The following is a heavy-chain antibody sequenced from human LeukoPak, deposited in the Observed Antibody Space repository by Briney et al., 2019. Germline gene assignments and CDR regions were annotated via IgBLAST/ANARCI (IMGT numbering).Heavy chain of an antibody. CDR2: IYSGGST. J-gene: IGHJ6*03. CDR1: GFTVSSNY. CDR3: ARLSYYDYMDV. V-gene: IGHV3-53*01. Sequence: GGSLRLSCAASGFTVSSNYMSWVRQAPGKGLEWVSVIYSGGSTYYADSVKGRFTISRDNSKNTLYLQMNGLRAEDTAVYYCARLSYYDYMDVWGKGTTVTVSS.